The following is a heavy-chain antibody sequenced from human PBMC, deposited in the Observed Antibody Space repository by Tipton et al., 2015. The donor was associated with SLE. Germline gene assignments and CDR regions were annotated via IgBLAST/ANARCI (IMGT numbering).Heavy chain of an antibody. CDR3: ATDYYDSSGYPTFFDY. J-gene: IGHJ4*02. CDR1: GFTFDDYA. D-gene: IGHD3-22*01. Sequence: SLRLSCVASGFTFDDYAMHWVRQAPGKGLEWVSYISSSGGTIYYADSVKGRFTISRDNGKNSLYLQMNSLRAEDTAVYYCATDYYDSSGYPTFFDYWGQGTLVTVSS. CDR2: ISSSGGTI. V-gene: IGHV3-48*03.